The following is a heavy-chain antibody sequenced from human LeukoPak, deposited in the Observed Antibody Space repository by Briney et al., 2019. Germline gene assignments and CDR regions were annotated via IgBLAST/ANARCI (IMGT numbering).Heavy chain of an antibody. CDR2: INASGGSP. J-gene: IGHJ5*02. CDR3: ARGGVDHNWFDP. V-gene: IGHV1-46*01. Sequence: ASVKVSCKTSESTFTNYYMHWVRQAPGQGLEWMGIINASGGSPSYAQRFQVRVTMTSDTSTSTVYMELSSLTSEDTAVYYCARGGVDHNWFDPWGQGTLVTVSS. CDR1: ESTFTNYY.